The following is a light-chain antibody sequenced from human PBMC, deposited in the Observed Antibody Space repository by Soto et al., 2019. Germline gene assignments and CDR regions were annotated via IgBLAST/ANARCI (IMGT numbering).Light chain of an antibody. Sequence: EIVLTQSPVTLSLSPGERATLSCRASQSVSIYLAWYQQKPGQAPGLLIYDAYNRATGIPPRFSGSGSGTDFTLTISSLEPEDSAVYYCQQRHRWPITFGQGTRLEIK. V-gene: IGKV3-11*01. CDR2: DAY. CDR3: QQRHRWPIT. J-gene: IGKJ5*01. CDR1: QSVSIY.